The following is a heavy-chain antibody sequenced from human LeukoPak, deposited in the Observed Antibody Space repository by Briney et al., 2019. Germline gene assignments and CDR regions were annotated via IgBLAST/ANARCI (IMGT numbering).Heavy chain of an antibody. CDR2: ISGSGGST. D-gene: IGHD3-22*01. J-gene: IGHJ6*02. CDR3: AKDRTVVISYYGMDV. V-gene: IGHV3-23*01. CDR1: GFTFSSYA. Sequence: GGSLRLSCAASGFTFSSYAMNWVRQAPGKGLEWVSAISGSGGSTYYADSVKGRFTISRDNSKNTLYLQMNSLRAEDTAVYYCAKDRTVVISYYGMDVWGQGTTVTVSS.